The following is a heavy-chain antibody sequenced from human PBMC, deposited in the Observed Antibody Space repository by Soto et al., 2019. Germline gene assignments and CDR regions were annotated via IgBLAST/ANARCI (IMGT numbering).Heavy chain of an antibody. CDR2: IYFSGST. D-gene: IGHD3-3*01. V-gene: IGHV4-59*08. Sequence: SETLSLTCTVSGGSISSYYWSWIRQPPGKGLEWIGYIYFSGSTNYNPSLKSRVTISVDTSKNQFSLKLSSVTAADTAVYYCARHRRDFYFDYWGQGTLVTVSS. CDR1: GGSISSYY. CDR3: ARHRRDFYFDY. J-gene: IGHJ4*02.